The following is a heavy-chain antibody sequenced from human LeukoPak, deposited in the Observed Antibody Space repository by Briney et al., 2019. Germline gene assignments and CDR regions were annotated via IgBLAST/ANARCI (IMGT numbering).Heavy chain of an antibody. CDR1: GFSVSPNY. CDR2: IYNDGNA. Sequence: GGSLRLSCAASGFSVSPNYLTWVRQAPGKGLECVSIIYNDGNAYYADSVRGRFTISRDSSKNTLYLQMNSLRAEDTAIYYCARDDNWNDGRGLDFWGQGTLVTVSS. D-gene: IGHD1-1*01. J-gene: IGHJ4*02. CDR3: ARDDNWNDGRGLDF. V-gene: IGHV3-53*01.